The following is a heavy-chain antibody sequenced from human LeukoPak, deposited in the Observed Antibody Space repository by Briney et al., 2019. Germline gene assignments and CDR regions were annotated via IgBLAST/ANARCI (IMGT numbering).Heavy chain of an antibody. CDR3: AKEIFGMIVVVGSFDY. V-gene: IGHV3-48*01. CDR1: GFTFSSYS. Sequence: GGSLRLSCAASGFTFSSYSMNWVRQAPRKGLEWVSYISSSSSTIYYADSVKGRFTISRDNSKNTLYLQMNSLRAEDTAVYYCAKEIFGMIVVVGSFDYWGQGTLVTVSS. D-gene: IGHD3-22*01. J-gene: IGHJ4*02. CDR2: ISSSSSTI.